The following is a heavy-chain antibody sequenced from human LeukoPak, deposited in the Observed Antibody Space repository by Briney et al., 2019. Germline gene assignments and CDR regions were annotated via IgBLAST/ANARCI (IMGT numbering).Heavy chain of an antibody. D-gene: IGHD1-1*01. CDR3: AADSQKTEVPATDH. Sequence: ASVKVSCKVSGYSLIDLSMYWVRQAPGKGLEWMGGFDPDDGETTYAQRFKGRVTMTEDTSTDTAYMELSNLRSDDTAVYYCAADSQKTEVPATDHWGQGTLATVSS. CDR2: FDPDDGET. CDR1: GYSLIDLS. V-gene: IGHV1-24*01. J-gene: IGHJ4*02.